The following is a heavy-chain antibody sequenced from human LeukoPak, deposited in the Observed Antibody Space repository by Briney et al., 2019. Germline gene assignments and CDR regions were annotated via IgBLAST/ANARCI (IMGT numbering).Heavy chain of an antibody. CDR2: VFYSGTT. D-gene: IGHD3-3*01. J-gene: IGHJ4*02. V-gene: IGHV4-39*01. CDR3: ARRHYDFWSGYWSFDY. CDR1: GVSISSSSYY. Sequence: PSETLSLTCTVSGVSISSSSYYWGWIRQSPGKGLEWIATVFYSGTTSYNPSLESRVTISVDTSKNQFSLRLSSVTAADTAVYYCARRHYDFWSGYWSFDYWGQGTLVTVSS.